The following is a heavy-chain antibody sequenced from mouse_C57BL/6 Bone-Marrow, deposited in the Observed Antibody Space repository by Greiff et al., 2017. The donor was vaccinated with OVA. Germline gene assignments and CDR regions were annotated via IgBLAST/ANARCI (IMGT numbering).Heavy chain of an antibody. J-gene: IGHJ3*01. CDR2: IDPENGDT. V-gene: IGHV14-4*01. CDR1: GFNIKDDY. Sequence: EVQVVESGAELVRPGASVKLSCTASGFNIKDDYMHWVKQRPEQGLEWIGWIDPENGDTEYASKFQGKATITADTSSNTAYLQLSSLTSEDTAVYYCTTPLYDYDSPWFAYWGQGTLVTVSA. D-gene: IGHD2-4*01. CDR3: TTPLYDYDSPWFAY.